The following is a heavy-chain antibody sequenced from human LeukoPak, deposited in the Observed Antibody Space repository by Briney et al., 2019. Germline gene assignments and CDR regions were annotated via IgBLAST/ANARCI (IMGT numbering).Heavy chain of an antibody. J-gene: IGHJ5*02. CDR2: IYYSGST. D-gene: IGHD3-10*01. Sequence: SETLSLTCTVSGGSISSSSYYWGWIRQPPGKGLEWIGSIYYSGSTYYNPSLKSRVTISVDTSKNQFSLKLSSVTAADTAVYYCARDSGYGSGSYHDPWGQGTLVTVSS. CDR1: GGSISSSSYY. V-gene: IGHV4-39*07. CDR3: ARDSGYGSGSYHDP.